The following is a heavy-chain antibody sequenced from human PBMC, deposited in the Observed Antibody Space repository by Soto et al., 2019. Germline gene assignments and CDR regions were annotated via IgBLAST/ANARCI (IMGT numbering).Heavy chain of an antibody. CDR3: ARDRDSKYYYYYMDV. V-gene: IGHV1-69*08. J-gene: IGHJ6*03. Sequence: QVQLVQSGAEVKKPGSSVKVSCKASGGTFSSYTISWVRQAPGQGLEWMGRIIPLLGIANYAQKFQCRFTITAEKSTRTAYMARSSLISEDTAVYYCARDRDSKYYYYYMDVLGKGTTVTVSS. D-gene: IGHD4-4*01. CDR1: GGTFSSYT. CDR2: IIPLLGIA.